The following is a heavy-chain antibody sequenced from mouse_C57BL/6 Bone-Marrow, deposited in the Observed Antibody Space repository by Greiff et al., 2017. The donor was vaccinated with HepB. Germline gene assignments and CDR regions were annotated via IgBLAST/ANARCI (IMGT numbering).Heavy chain of an antibody. Sequence: QVQLQQSGAELVRPGASVTLSCKASGYTFTDYEMHWVKQTPVHGLEWIGAIDPETGGTAYNQKFKGKAILTADKSSSTAYMELRSLTSEDSAVYYCTRRLGRNFDYWGQGTTLTVSS. CDR1: GYTFTDYE. CDR2: IDPETGGT. D-gene: IGHD4-1*01. V-gene: IGHV1-15*01. J-gene: IGHJ2*01. CDR3: TRRLGRNFDY.